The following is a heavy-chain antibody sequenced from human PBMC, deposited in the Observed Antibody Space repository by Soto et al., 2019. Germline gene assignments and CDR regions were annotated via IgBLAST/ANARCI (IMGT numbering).Heavy chain of an antibody. CDR2: IYYSGST. CDR3: AREGEQLVRDY. D-gene: IGHD1-26*01. CDR1: GGSISSDY. V-gene: IGHV4-59*01. Sequence: QVQLQESGPGLVKPSETLSLTCTVSGGSISSDYWSWIRQPPGKGLEWIGYIYYSGSTNYNPSLKRRVTISVDTSKYQFALKLSSVTAADTAGYYCAREGEQLVRDYWGQGTLVTVSS. J-gene: IGHJ4*02.